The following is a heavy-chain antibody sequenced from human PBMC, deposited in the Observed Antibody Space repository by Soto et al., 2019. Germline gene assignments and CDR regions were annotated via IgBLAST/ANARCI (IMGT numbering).Heavy chain of an antibody. J-gene: IGHJ5*02. CDR2: INPASGGT. CDR3: AGDAEVVVVAATTLQWFDP. Sequence: ASVKVSCKGFGYIFTGYYIHWVRQAPGQGLEWMGWINPASGGTNYAQKFQGRVTMTRDMSFSTAYMELSRLGSDDTAVYYCAGDAEVVVVAATTLQWFDPWGQGTLVTVSS. CDR1: GYIFTGYY. V-gene: IGHV1-2*02. D-gene: IGHD2-15*01.